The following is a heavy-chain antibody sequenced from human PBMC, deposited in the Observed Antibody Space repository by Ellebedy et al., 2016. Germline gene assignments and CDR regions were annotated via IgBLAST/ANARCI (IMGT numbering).Heavy chain of an antibody. D-gene: IGHD2-8*01. CDR2: IHDGTTS. V-gene: IGHV3-53*01. J-gene: IGHJ4*02. Sequence: GESLKISCAVSGFTVSNNYMSWVRQAPGKGPEWVSSIHDGTTSYYADSVKGRFTISRDNSKNTLYLQMNNLRAEDTAIYYCANLIVLTPSSCDYWGQGTLVNVSS. CDR1: GFTVSNNY. CDR3: ANLIVLTPSSCDY.